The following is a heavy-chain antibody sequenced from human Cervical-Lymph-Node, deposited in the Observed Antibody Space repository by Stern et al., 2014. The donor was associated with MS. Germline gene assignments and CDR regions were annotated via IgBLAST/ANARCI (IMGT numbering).Heavy chain of an antibody. Sequence: QLQLQESGPGLVKPSDTLSLTCSVSGDSLSSSTFYWGWIRQPPGKGPEWIGSVYYSGNTYYHPSLKSRVTISVDTSKKQFSLRLPSGTAADTAVYYCARHQLGYGYAYLRYWGQGTLVTVSS. J-gene: IGHJ4*02. CDR1: GDSLSSSTFY. D-gene: IGHD5-18*01. V-gene: IGHV4-39*01. CDR3: ARHQLGYGYAYLRY. CDR2: VYYSGNT.